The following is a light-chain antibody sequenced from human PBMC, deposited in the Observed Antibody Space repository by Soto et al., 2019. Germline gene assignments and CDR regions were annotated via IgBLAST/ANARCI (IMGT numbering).Light chain of an antibody. V-gene: IGKV3-11*01. CDR1: QSVSSY. Sequence: EIVLTQSPATLSLSPRERATVSGRASQSVSSYVAWYQQKPGQAPRLLISGASTRATGIPARFSGSGSGTDFTLTIGCLEPEDSAVYYCQHRGYCPRLSFGGGAKVDIK. CDR3: QHRGYCPRLS. J-gene: IGKJ4*01. CDR2: GAS.